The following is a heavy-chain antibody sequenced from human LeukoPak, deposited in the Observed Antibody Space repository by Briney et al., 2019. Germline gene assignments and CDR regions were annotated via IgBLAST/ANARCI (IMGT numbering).Heavy chain of an antibody. D-gene: IGHD4-23*01. CDR1: GYTFTGYY. CDR2: IYPDSGGT. CDR3: ARGGGNLPIYAFDF. V-gene: IGHV1-2*02. J-gene: IGHJ3*01. Sequence: ASVKVSCKASGYTFTGYYIHWVRQAPGQGLEWMGWIYPDSGGTYYAQRFQGGVTMTRDTSTNTAYMELSRLRSDDSAVYYCARGGGNLPIYAFDFWGQGSMVTVSS.